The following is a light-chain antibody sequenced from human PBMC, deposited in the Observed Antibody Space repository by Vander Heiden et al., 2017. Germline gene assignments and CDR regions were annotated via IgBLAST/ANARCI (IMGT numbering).Light chain of an antibody. Sequence: DIVITQSPDSLAVSLSDSATIYYRSSQSILYSSNNKTFLAWYQQKPGQPPKSLIYWASTREAGVPDRFSGSGSGTEFTLTSSSLQAEDVAVYYCQQYYGNPPTFGQGTKVEI. V-gene: IGKV4-1*01. J-gene: IGKJ1*01. CDR3: QQYYGNPPT. CDR2: WAS. CDR1: QSILYSSNNKTF.